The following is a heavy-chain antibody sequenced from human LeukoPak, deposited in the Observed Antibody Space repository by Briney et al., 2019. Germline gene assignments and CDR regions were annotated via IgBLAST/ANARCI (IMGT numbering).Heavy chain of an antibody. CDR1: GGSLSSYY. J-gene: IGHJ4*02. CDR2: IYYSGST. V-gene: IGHV4-59*08. D-gene: IGHD2-21*01. Sequence: SETLSLTCTVSGGSLSSYYWSWIRQPPGKGLEWVGYIYYSGSTDYYPPLKGRVTISVDTSKNQFSLKLSSVTATDTAVYYCARLVSGEYYFDYWGQGTLVTVSS. CDR3: ARLVSGEYYFDY.